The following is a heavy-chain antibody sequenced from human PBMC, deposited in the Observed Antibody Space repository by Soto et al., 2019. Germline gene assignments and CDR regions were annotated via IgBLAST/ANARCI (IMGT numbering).Heavy chain of an antibody. CDR2: ISGYNGDT. CDR1: GYTFSRYG. J-gene: IGHJ6*02. CDR3: VQYGQRPSYYYGLVA. D-gene: IGHD1-1*01. V-gene: IGHV1-18*01. Sequence: QGQLVQSGGEVKKSGASVKVSCKASGYTFSRYGIRWVRQAPGQGLEWMGWISGYNGDTNYAQKFQGRVTMTIDTATTAADQEHRMLTSDPTAVYYCVQYGQRPSYYYGLVAWGQGTTVTVSS.